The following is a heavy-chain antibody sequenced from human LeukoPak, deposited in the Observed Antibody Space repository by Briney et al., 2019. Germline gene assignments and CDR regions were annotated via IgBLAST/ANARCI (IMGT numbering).Heavy chain of an antibody. CDR2: IYTSGST. V-gene: IGHV4-61*02. CDR3: ARAVVPAAMGY. CDR1: GGSISSGSYY. D-gene: IGHD2-2*01. J-gene: IGHJ4*02. Sequence: SQTLSLTCTVSGGSISSGSYYWSWIRQPAGKGLEWIGRIYTSGSTNYNPSLNSRVTISVDTSNNQFSLKLSSVTAADTAVYYCARAVVPAAMGYWGQGTLVTVSS.